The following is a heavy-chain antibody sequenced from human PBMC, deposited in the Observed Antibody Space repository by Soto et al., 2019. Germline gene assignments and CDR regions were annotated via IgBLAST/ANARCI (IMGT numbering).Heavy chain of an antibody. CDR3: ASGSQNDYYFWFDP. CDR1: GYTFTSYA. D-gene: IGHD2-21*02. Sequence: ASVEVSCKAAGYTFTSYAIHWVRQAPGQRLEWMGWINAGNGNTKYSQKFQGRVTITRDTSASTAYMELSSLRSEDTAVYYCASGSQNDYYFWFDPWGQGTLVTVSS. J-gene: IGHJ5*02. CDR2: INAGNGNT. V-gene: IGHV1-3*01.